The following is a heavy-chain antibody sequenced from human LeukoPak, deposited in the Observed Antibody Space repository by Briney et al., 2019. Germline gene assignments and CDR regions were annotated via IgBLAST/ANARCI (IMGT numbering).Heavy chain of an antibody. CDR2: IRAYNGNT. V-gene: IGHV1-18*01. J-gene: IGHJ4*02. CDR1: GYTFTSYG. CDR3: ARDQQWLLPTKEVTSHLDY. D-gene: IGHD3-22*01. Sequence: GASVKVSCKVSGYTFTSYGIRWVRQAHGQGLEWLGWIRAYNGNTNYAQKLQGRVTMTTDTSTSTAYMELRSLRSDDTAVYYCARDQQWLLPTKEVTSHLDYWGQGTLVTVSS.